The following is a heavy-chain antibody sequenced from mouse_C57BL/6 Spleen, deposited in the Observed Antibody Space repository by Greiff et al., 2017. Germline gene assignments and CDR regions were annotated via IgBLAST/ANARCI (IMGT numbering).Heavy chain of an antibody. Sequence: QVQLQQSGAELVKPGASVKISCKASGYAFSSYWMNWVKQRPGKGLEWIGQIYPGDGDTNYNGKFKGKATLTADKSSSTAYMQLSSLTSEDSAVYFCARLSRGYYFDYWGQGTTLTVSS. CDR3: ARLSRGYYFDY. D-gene: IGHD3-1*01. J-gene: IGHJ2*01. CDR2: IYPGDGDT. V-gene: IGHV1-80*01. CDR1: GYAFSSYW.